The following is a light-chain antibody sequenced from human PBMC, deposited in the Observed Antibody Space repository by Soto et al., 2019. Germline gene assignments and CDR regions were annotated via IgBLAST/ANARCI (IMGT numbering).Light chain of an antibody. CDR1: QSVSSSY. CDR3: QQYNNWPLT. CDR2: GAS. V-gene: IGKV3D-15*01. J-gene: IGKJ4*01. Sequence: EIVMMQAPATLSVSPGERATLSCRASQSVSSSYLAWYQQKPGQAPRLLIYGASSRATGIPDRFSGSGSGTEFTLTISSLQSVDFAVYYCQQYNNWPLTFGGGTKVDIK.